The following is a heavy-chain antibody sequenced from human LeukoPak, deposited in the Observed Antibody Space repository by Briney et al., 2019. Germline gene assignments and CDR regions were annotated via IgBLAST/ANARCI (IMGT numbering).Heavy chain of an antibody. CDR2: TFYTGHT. D-gene: IGHD3-22*01. CDR3: ARHGSGGFYLNWFDP. V-gene: IGHV4-59*08. J-gene: IGHJ5*02. Sequence: SETLSLTCTVSGGSISTYYWSWIRQPPGKGLEWIGYTFYTGHTNYNPSLESRVTISIDTSKNQFSLKLFSVTAADTAVYYCARHGSGGFYLNWFDPWGQGTLVTVSS. CDR1: GGSISTYY.